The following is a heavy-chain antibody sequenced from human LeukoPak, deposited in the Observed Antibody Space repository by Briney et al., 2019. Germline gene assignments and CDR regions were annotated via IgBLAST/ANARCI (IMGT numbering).Heavy chain of an antibody. D-gene: IGHD2-2*01. Sequence: GGSLRLSCAVSGFTVRSNYMSWVRQAPGKGLEYVSAISSNGGSTYYANSVKGRFTISRDNSKNTLYLQMGSLRAEDMGVYYCARDSITVSVGAFDIWGQGTMVIVSS. CDR2: ISSNGGST. V-gene: IGHV3-64*01. CDR1: GFTVRSNY. J-gene: IGHJ3*02. CDR3: ARDSITVSVGAFDI.